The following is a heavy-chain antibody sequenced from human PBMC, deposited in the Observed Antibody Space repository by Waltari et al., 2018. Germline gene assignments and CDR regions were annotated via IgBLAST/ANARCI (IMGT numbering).Heavy chain of an antibody. CDR2: IIPNSGGT. D-gene: IGHD7-27*01. V-gene: IGHV1-2*06. Sequence: QVQLVQSGAEVRKPGASVEVSCETSGYTFGGYYIHWVRQAPGQGPEWMGRIIPNSGGTSYAQKFQGRVTMTRDTSITTAYMELRSLTSDDTAVYYCARGNWGYFFDYWGQGTLVTVSS. CDR1: GYTFGGYY. J-gene: IGHJ4*02. CDR3: ARGNWGYFFDY.